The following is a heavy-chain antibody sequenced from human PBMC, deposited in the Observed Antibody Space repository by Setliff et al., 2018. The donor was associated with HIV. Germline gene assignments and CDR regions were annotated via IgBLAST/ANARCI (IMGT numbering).Heavy chain of an antibody. V-gene: IGHV4-34*01. CDR1: GGSISSYY. CDR2: INHSGST. J-gene: IGHJ4*02. Sequence: PSETLSLTCTVSGGSISSYYWSWIRQPPGKGLEWIGEINHSGSTNYNPSLKSRVTISVDTSKNQFSLKLSSVTAADTAVYYCARAKPPRVVYAIRRMFDYWGQGTLVTVSS. CDR3: ARAKPPRVVYAIRRMFDY. D-gene: IGHD2-8*02.